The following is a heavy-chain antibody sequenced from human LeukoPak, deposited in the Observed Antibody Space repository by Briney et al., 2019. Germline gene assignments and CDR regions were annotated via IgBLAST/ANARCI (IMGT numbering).Heavy chain of an antibody. CDR1: GGSISSGGYS. D-gene: IGHD4-17*01. CDR2: IYHSGST. CDR3: ATSTTVVTPFDY. J-gene: IGHJ4*02. V-gene: IGHV4-30-2*01. Sequence: SETLSLTCAVSGGSISSGGYSWSWTRQPPGKGLEWIGYIYHSGSTYYNPSLKSRVTISVDRSKNQFSLKLSSVTAADTAVYYCATSTTVVTPFDYWGQGTLVTVSS.